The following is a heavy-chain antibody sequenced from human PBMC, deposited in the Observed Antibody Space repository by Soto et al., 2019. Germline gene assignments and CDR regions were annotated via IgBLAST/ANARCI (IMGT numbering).Heavy chain of an antibody. CDR1: GFTFSSYG. CDR3: ARDYYGSGSYYSDY. CDR2: IWYDGSNK. V-gene: IGHV3-33*01. Sequence: QVQLEESGGGVVQPGRSLRLSCAASGFTFSSYGMHWVRQAPGKGLEWVAVIWYDGSNKYYADSVKGRFTISRDNSKNTLYLQMNSLRAEDTAVYYCARDYYGSGSYYSDYWGQGTLVTVSS. J-gene: IGHJ4*02. D-gene: IGHD3-10*01.